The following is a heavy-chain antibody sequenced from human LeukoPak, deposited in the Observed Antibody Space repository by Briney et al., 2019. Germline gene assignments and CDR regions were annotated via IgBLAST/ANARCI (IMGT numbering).Heavy chain of an antibody. CDR3: ASPNSMAGTHYFHY. CDR1: GFTFTTFP. V-gene: IGHV3-30*04. D-gene: IGHD6-19*01. J-gene: IGHJ4*02. Sequence: GGSLRLPCAASGFTFTTFPMHWVRQPPGKRLEWVAVISYDGTDKYYADSVKGRFTISRDNSKSTLYLQMDSLRAEDTAVYYCASPNSMAGTHYFHYWGQGTLVTVSS. CDR2: ISYDGTDK.